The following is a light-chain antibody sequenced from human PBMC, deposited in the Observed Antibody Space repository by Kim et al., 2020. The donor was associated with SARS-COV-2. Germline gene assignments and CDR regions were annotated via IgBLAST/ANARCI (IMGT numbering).Light chain of an antibody. Sequence: EIVMTQSPATLSVSPGERATLSCRASQSISNNLAWYQQKSGQAPRLLIYGASTRADGIPARFSGSGSGTEFTLTISSLQSEDFAVYYCQQYNNWPPWTFGQGTKVDIK. CDR2: GAS. CDR1: QSISNN. CDR3: QQYNNWPPWT. V-gene: IGKV3-15*01. J-gene: IGKJ1*01.